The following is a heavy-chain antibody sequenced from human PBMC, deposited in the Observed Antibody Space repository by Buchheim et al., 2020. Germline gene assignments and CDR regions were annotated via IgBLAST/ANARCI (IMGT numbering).Heavy chain of an antibody. J-gene: IGHJ6*03. CDR3: ASATRFLEWLSPSDYYYYMDV. V-gene: IGHV1-69*06. Sequence: QVQLVQSGAEVKKPGSSVKVSCKASGGTFSSYAISWVRQAPGQGLEWMGGIIPIFGTANYAQKFQGRVTITADTSMSTAYMELSSLRSEDTAVYYCASATRFLEWLSPSDYYYYMDVWGKGTT. D-gene: IGHD3-3*01. CDR2: IIPIFGTA. CDR1: GGTFSSYA.